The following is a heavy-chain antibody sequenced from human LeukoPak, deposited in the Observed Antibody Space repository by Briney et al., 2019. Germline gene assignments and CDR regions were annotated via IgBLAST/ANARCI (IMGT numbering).Heavy chain of an antibody. CDR3: EREGDVVGATIAS. V-gene: IGHV4-59*12. CDR2: IYHSGST. Sequence: SETLSLTCTVSGGSISSYYWSWIRQPPGKGLEWIGYIYHSGSTNYNPSLKSRVTIAVDTSKNQFSLKLRSVTAADTAVYYCEREGDVVGATIASWGQGTLVTVSS. CDR1: GGSISSYY. D-gene: IGHD1-26*01. J-gene: IGHJ4*02.